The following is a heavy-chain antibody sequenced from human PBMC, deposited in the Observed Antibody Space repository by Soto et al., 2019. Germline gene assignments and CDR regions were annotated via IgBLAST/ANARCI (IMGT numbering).Heavy chain of an antibody. V-gene: IGHV4-34*01. J-gene: IGHJ6*02. CDR1: GGSFTDYY. D-gene: IGHD2-21*02. CDR2: INHSGLT. CDR3: ARDLWGYCGTDCYPLDV. Sequence: SETLSLTCVVSGGSFTDYYWTWIRQSPEKGLEWIGEINHSGLTNYRPSLKSRVTISVDTSKNQFSLNLNSVTAADTAVYYCARDLWGYCGTDCYPLDVWGQGTTVTVSS.